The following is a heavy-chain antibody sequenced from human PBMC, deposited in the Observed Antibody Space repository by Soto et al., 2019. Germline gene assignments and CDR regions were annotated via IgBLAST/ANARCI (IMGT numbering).Heavy chain of an antibody. CDR2: ISYDGSNK. J-gene: IGHJ4*02. Sequence: QVQLVESGGGVVQPGRSLRLSCAASGFTFSSYAMLWVRQAPGKGLEWVAVISYDGSNKYYADSVKGRFTMSRDNSKNTLYLSMNSLRAEDTAVYYCARPEYESGSNPDYCGQGTLGTV. D-gene: IGHD3-10*01. CDR1: GFTFSSYA. CDR3: ARPEYESGSNPDY. V-gene: IGHV3-30-3*01.